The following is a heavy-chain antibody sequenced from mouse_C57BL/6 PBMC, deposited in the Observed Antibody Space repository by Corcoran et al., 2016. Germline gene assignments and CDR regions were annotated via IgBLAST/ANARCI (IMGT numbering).Heavy chain of an antibody. Sequence: QIQLVQSGPELKKPGETVKISCKASGHTFTTYGMSWVKQAPGKGLKWMGWINTYSGVPTYADDFKGRFAFSLETSASTAYLQINNLKNEDTATYFCARYDSSGYGYWGQGTTLTVSS. CDR1: GHTFTTYG. CDR2: INTYSGVP. V-gene: IGHV9-3*01. J-gene: IGHJ2*01. CDR3: ARYDSSGYGY. D-gene: IGHD3-2*02.